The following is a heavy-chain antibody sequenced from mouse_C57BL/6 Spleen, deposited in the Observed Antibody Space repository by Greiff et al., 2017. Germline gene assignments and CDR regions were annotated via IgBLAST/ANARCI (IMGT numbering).Heavy chain of an antibody. CDR2: IDPEDGET. D-gene: IGHD2-2*01. CDR3: ASGYGYGEGGVGYAMDY. CDR1: GFNIKDYY. J-gene: IGHJ4*01. Sequence: EVQLQPSGAELVKPGASVKLSCTASGFNIKDYYMHWVKQRTEQGLEWIGRIDPEDGETKYAPKFQGKATITADTSSNTAYLQLSSLASEDTAVYYCASGYGYGEGGVGYAMDYWGQGTSVTVSS. V-gene: IGHV14-2*01.